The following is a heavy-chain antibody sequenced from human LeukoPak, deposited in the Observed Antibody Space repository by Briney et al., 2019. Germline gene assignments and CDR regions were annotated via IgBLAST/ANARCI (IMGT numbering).Heavy chain of an antibody. Sequence: SVKVSCKASGGTFSSYAISWVRQAPGQGLEWMGGIIPIFGTANYAQKFQGRVTITADESTSTAYMELSSLRSEDTAVYYCATGGAPPNITMIVVVITPLGYWGQGTLVTVSS. CDR2: IIPIFGTA. D-gene: IGHD3-22*01. CDR3: ATGGAPPNITMIVVVITPLGY. V-gene: IGHV1-69*13. J-gene: IGHJ4*02. CDR1: GGTFSSYA.